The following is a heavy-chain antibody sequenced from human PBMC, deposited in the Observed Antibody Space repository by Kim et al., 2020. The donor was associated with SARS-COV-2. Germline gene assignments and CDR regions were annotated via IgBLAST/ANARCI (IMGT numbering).Heavy chain of an antibody. Sequence: ASVKVSCKASGYSISDCPMNWVRQAPGQGLEWMGWINTKTGYQTYAQGFSGRFVFSLDTSVSTAFLEISSLKPEDTAVYYCARDPSLNHHDFWGQGTLVTFST. V-gene: IGHV7-4-1*02. CDR1: GYSISDCP. CDR2: INTKTGYQ. CDR3: ARDPSLNHHDF. J-gene: IGHJ4*02.